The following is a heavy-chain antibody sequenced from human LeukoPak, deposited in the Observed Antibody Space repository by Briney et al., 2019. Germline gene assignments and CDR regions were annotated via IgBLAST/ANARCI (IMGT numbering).Heavy chain of an antibody. J-gene: IGHJ5*02. CDR2: IIPIFGTA. D-gene: IGHD1-26*01. CDR1: GGTFSSYA. CDR3: ARDIVGANNWFDP. V-gene: IGHV1-69*05. Sequence: SVKVSCKASGGTFSSYAISWVGQAPGQGREGMGGIIPIFGTANYAQKFQGRVTLTTDESTSTAYMELSSLRSEDTAVYYCARDIVGANNWFDPWGQGTLVTVSS.